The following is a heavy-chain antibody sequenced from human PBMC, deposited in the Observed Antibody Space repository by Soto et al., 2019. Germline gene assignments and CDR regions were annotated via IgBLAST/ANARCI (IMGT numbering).Heavy chain of an antibody. D-gene: IGHD3-10*01. V-gene: IGHV1-18*01. CDR2: ITAYSGNT. Sequence: GASVKVSCKASGYTFTRYGISWVRQAPGQGLEWMGWITAYSGNTNTAKKFQGRVTMTTDTSTSTAYMELRSLRSDDTAVYYCARPSGRFYDRFCYYIPDYYSVYVWGQGTTVTVSS. J-gene: IGHJ6*02. CDR1: GYTFTRYG. CDR3: ARPSGRFYDRFCYYIPDYYSVYV.